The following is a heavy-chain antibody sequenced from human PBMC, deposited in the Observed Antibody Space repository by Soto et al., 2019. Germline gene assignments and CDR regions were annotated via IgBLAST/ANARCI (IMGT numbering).Heavy chain of an antibody. CDR1: GGSISSGGYS. Sequence: PSETLSLTCAVPGGSISSGGYSWSWIRQPPGKGLEWIGYISQNGSTYYNASLKSRVTISADRSKNQFSLDLSSVTAADTALYFRAINWYMIPPSQPEYNLWGQGPLLTVCS. CDR2: ISQNGST. D-gene: IGHD1-20*01. J-gene: IGHJ4*02. V-gene: IGHV4-30-2*01. CDR3: AINWYMIPPSQPEYNL.